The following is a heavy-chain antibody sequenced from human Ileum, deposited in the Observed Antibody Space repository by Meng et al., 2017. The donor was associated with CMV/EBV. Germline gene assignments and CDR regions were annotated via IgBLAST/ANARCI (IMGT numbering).Heavy chain of an antibody. CDR2: IYTSGST. J-gene: IGHJ4*02. V-gene: IGHV4-4*07. CDR3: AIDPGSTSCYQAGGESY. CDR1: GGSISSYY. Sequence: SETLSLTCTVSGGSISSYYWSWIRQPAGKGLEWIGRIYTSGSTNYNPSLKSRVTMSVDTSKNQFSLKLSSVTAADTAVYCCAIDPGSTSCYQAGGESYWGQGTLVTVS. D-gene: IGHD2-2*01.